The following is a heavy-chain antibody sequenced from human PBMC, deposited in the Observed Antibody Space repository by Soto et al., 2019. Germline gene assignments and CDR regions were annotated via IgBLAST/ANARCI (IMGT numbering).Heavy chain of an antibody. CDR3: ARPVAAAGTPWYFDY. D-gene: IGHD6-13*01. CDR2: IYPGDSDT. J-gene: IGHJ4*02. Sequence: PGESLKISCKGSGYSFTSYWIGWVRQMPGKGLEWMGIIYPGDSDTRYSPSFQGQVTISADKSISTAYLQWSSLKASDTAMYYCARPVAAAGTPWYFDYWGQGTLVTVSS. CDR1: GYSFTSYW. V-gene: IGHV5-51*01.